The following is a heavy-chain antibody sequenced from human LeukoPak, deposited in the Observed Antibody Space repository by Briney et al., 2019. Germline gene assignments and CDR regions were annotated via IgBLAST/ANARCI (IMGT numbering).Heavy chain of an antibody. CDR1: GYTLTELS. Sequence: GASVKVSCKVSGYTLTELSMHWVRQAPGKGLEWMGGFDPEDDETIYAQKFQGGVTMTEDTSTDTAYMELSSLRSEDTAVYYCATDLYCSGGSCYSAYFQHWGQGTLVT. D-gene: IGHD2-15*01. CDR2: FDPEDDET. V-gene: IGHV1-24*01. CDR3: ATDLYCSGGSCYSAYFQH. J-gene: IGHJ1*01.